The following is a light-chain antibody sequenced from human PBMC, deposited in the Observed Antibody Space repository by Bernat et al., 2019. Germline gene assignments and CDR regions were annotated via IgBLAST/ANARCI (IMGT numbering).Light chain of an antibody. Sequence: QSVLIQSPSASGAPGQRVTISCSGSSSNIGTNPVSWYQQGPGTAPRLLIYNHDHRPSGVPDRFSVSKSGTSASPTISGLQSEDEADYYCAAWDDTQICPVFGGGPTLPVL. CDR2: NHD. V-gene: IGLV1-44*01. CDR1: SSNIGTNP. J-gene: IGLJ2*01. CDR3: AAWDDTQICPV.